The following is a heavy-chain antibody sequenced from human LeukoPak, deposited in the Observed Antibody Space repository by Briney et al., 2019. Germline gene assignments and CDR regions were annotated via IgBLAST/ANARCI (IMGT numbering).Heavy chain of an antibody. J-gene: IGHJ4*02. V-gene: IGHV1-46*01. CDR1: GYTFTSYY. CDR2: LNPSGGST. D-gene: IGHD3-16*01. Sequence: ASVKVSCKASGYTFTSYYMHWVRQAPGQGLGWMGILNPSGGSTSYAQKFQGRVTMTRDTSTSTVYMELSSLRSEDTAVYYCARDYHPSQDYVWGSYDYWGQGTLVTVSS. CDR3: ARDYHPSQDYVWGSYDY.